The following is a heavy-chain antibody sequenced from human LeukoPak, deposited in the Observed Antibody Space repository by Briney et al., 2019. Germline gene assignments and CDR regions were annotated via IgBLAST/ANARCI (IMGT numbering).Heavy chain of an antibody. CDR2: ISQDGSET. Sequence: GGSLRFSCAASGFSFSSFFKNWVRLTPGRELEWVACISQDGSETFYMDSVRGRFTIFRDNTKNSLFMHMNSLRAEDTAVYFCVRDLGHSRHYFEYWGQGALVTVSS. V-gene: IGHV3-7*01. CDR1: GFSFSSFF. D-gene: IGHD7-27*01. CDR3: VRDLGHSRHYFEY. J-gene: IGHJ4*02.